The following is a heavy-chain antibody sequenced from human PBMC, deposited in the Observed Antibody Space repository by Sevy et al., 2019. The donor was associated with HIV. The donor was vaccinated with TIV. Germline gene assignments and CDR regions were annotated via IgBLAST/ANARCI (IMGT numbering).Heavy chain of an antibody. Sequence: SETLSLTCAVYGGSFSGYYWSWIRQPPGKGLEWIGEINHSGSTNYNPSLKSRVTISVDTSKNQFSLKLSSVTAADTAVYYCARGVGRGSEDGMDVWGQGTTVTVSS. V-gene: IGHV4-34*01. CDR1: GGSFSGYY. CDR2: INHSGST. D-gene: IGHD3-10*01. J-gene: IGHJ6*02. CDR3: ARGVGRGSEDGMDV.